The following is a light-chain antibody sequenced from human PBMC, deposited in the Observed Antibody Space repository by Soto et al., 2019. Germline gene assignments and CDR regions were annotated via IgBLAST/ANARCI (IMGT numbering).Light chain of an antibody. CDR2: GAS. V-gene: IGKV3-20*01. Sequence: EIVMTQSPATLSVSPGERATLSCRASQSVSSSLAWYQHKPGQAPRLLIYGASTRATGIPARFSGSGSGTDFTLTISRLEPEDFAVYYCQQYGSSPTFGQGTKVDIK. J-gene: IGKJ1*01. CDR3: QQYGSSPT. CDR1: QSVSSS.